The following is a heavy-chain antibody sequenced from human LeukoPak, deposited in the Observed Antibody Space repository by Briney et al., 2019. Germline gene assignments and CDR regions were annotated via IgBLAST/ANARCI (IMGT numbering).Heavy chain of an antibody. CDR2: ISSSSSYI. Sequence: GGSLRLSCAASGFTFSSYSMNWVRQAPRKGLEWVSSISSSSSYIYYADSVKGRFTISRDNAKNSLYLQMNSLRAEDTAVYYCAREQQLVPFDYWGQGTLVTVSS. J-gene: IGHJ4*02. CDR1: GFTFSSYS. CDR3: AREQQLVPFDY. V-gene: IGHV3-21*01. D-gene: IGHD6-6*01.